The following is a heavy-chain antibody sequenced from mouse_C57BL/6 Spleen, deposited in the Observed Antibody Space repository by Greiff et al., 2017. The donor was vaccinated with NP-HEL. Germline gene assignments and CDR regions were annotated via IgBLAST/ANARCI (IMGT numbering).Heavy chain of an antibody. CDR1: GYTFTDYN. J-gene: IGHJ1*03. Sequence: EVQLQQAGPELVKPGASVKIPCKASGYTFTDYNMDWVKQSHGKSLEWIGDINPNNGGTIYNQKFKGKATLTVAKSSSTAYMELRSLTSEDTAVYYCARRGYGSSYRYFDVWGTGTTVTVSS. D-gene: IGHD1-1*01. CDR2: INPNNGGT. CDR3: ARRGYGSSYRYFDV. V-gene: IGHV1-18*01.